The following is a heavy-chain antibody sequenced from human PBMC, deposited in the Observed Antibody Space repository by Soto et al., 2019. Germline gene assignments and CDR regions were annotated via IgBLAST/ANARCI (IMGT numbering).Heavy chain of an antibody. CDR2: ISGSGGRT. CDR3: TKVVQEESGWYDY. J-gene: IGHJ4*02. CDR1: GFNFSNYA. V-gene: IGHV3-23*01. Sequence: PGESLKISCSASGFNFSNYAMGWVRQAPGKGLDWVSVISGSGGRTYYSGSVKGRFTISRDNSKNTMSLEMNSLRGDDTAVYYCTKVVQEESGWYDYWGQGTLVTVSS. D-gene: IGHD6-19*01.